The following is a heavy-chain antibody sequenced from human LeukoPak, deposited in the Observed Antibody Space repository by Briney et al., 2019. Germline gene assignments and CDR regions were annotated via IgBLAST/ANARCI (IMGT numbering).Heavy chain of an antibody. CDR2: IWYDGSNK. CDR3: ARRKPYYYYMDV. Sequence: GGSLRLSCAASGFTYSSYGMHWVRQAPGKGLEWVAVIWYDGSNKYYADSVEGRFTISRDNSKNTLYLQMNSLRAEDTAVYYCARRKPYYYYMDVWGKGTTVTVSS. V-gene: IGHV3-33*01. J-gene: IGHJ6*03. CDR1: GFTYSSYG.